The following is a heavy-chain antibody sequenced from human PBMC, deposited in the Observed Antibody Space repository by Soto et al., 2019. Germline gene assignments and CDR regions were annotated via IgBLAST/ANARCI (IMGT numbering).Heavy chain of an antibody. CDR3: AAVEPSGGPIDY. Sequence: SVKVSCKASGFTFTSSAVQWVRQARGQRLEWIGWIVVGSGNTNYAQKFQERVTITRDMSTSTAYMELSSLRSEDTAVYYCAAVEPSGGPIDYWGQGTLVTVSS. J-gene: IGHJ4*02. V-gene: IGHV1-58*01. D-gene: IGHD1-1*01. CDR1: GFTFTSSA. CDR2: IVVGSGNT.